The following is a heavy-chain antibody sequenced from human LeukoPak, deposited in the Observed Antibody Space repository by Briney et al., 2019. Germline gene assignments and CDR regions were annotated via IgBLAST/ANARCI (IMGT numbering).Heavy chain of an antibody. CDR2: ISSSSSYI. D-gene: IGHD6-19*01. V-gene: IGHV3-21*01. CDR1: GFTFSSYS. J-gene: IGHJ4*02. Sequence: GGSLRLSCAASGFTFSSYSMNWVRQAPGKGLEWVSSISSSSSYIYYADSVKGRFTISRDNAKNSLYLQMNSLRAVDTAVYYCARGPSGWYFDYWGQGTLVTVSS. CDR3: ARGPSGWYFDY.